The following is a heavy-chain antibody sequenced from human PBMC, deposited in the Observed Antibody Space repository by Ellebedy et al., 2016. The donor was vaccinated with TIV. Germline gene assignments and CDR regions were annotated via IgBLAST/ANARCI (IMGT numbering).Heavy chain of an antibody. CDR2: ISAYNGNT. CDR1: GYTFTSYG. CDR3: ARDMPDSSGWYGGYYFDY. D-gene: IGHD6-19*01. Sequence: ASVKVSCKASGYTFTSYGISWVRQAPGQGLEWMGWISAYNGNTNYAQKLQGRVTMTTDTSTSTAYMELRSLRSDDTAVYYCARDMPDSSGWYGGYYFDYWGQGTLVTVSS. J-gene: IGHJ4*02. V-gene: IGHV1-18*01.